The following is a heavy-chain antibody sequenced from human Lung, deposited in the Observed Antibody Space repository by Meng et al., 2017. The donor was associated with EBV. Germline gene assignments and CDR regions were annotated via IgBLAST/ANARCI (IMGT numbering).Heavy chain of an antibody. D-gene: IGHD3-10*01. CDR1: GGSISSGGYS. CDR3: ARGITMVRGVPGHWFDP. CDR2: IYHSGST. Sequence: QLQECGSGLVKPSPTLSLTCAVSGGSISSGGYSWSWIRQPPGKGLEWIGYIYHSGSTYYNPSLKSRVTISVDRSKNQFSLKLSSVTAADTAVYYCARGITMVRGVPGHWFDPWGQGTLVTVSS. V-gene: IGHV4-30-2*01. J-gene: IGHJ5*02.